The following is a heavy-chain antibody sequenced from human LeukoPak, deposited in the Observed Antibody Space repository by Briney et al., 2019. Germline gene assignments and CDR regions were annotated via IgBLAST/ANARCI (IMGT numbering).Heavy chain of an antibody. CDR1: GFTFSSYA. D-gene: IGHD3-10*01. CDR2: ISSNGGST. CDR3: ARGELWFGELSYYYGMDV. V-gene: IGHV3-64*01. J-gene: IGHJ6*02. Sequence: GGSLRLSCAASGFTFSSYAMHWVRQAPGGGLEYVSAISSNGGSTYYANSVKGRFTISRDNSKNTLYLQMGSLRAEDMAVYYCARGELWFGELSYYYGMDVWGQGTTVTVSS.